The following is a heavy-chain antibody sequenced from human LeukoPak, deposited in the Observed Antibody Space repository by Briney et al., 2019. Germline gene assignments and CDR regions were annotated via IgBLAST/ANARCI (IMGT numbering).Heavy chain of an antibody. V-gene: IGHV3-21*01. CDR3: ATYDSSGYSFDY. D-gene: IGHD3-22*01. CDR1: GFTFSSYS. Sequence: GGSLRLSCAASGFTFSSYSMNWVRQAQGKGLDWVSSISSSGSYIYYADSVKGRFTISRDNAKNSLYLQMNSLRAEDTAVYYCATYDSSGYSFDYWGQGTLVTVSS. CDR2: ISSSGSYI. J-gene: IGHJ4*02.